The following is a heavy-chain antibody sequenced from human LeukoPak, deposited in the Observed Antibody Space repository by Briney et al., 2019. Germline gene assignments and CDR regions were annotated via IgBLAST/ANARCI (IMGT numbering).Heavy chain of an antibody. D-gene: IGHD3-22*01. V-gene: IGHV1-18*01. J-gene: IGHJ4*02. CDR1: GYTFTSYG. Sequence: GASVKVSCKASGYTFTSYGISWVRQAPGQGLEWMGWISAYNGNTNYAQKLQGRVTMTTDTSTSTAYMELRSLRSDDTAVYYCAREIYDSSGLYYFDYWGQGTLVTVSS. CDR2: ISAYNGNT. CDR3: AREIYDSSGLYYFDY.